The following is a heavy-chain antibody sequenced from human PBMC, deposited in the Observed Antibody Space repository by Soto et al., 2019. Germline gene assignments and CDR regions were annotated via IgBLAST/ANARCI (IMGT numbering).Heavy chain of an antibody. CDR2: ISYDGSNK. D-gene: IGHD3-10*01. CDR1: GFTSSSHA. V-gene: IGHV3-30-3*01. CDR3: ARDPMAMVRGVIDYYYGMDV. Sequence: PGGSLRLSCAASGFTSSSHAMHWVRQAPGKGLEWVAVISYDGSNKYYADSVKGRFTISRDNSKNTLYLQMNSLRAEDTAVYYCARDPMAMVRGVIDYYYGMDVWGQGTTVTVSS. J-gene: IGHJ6*02.